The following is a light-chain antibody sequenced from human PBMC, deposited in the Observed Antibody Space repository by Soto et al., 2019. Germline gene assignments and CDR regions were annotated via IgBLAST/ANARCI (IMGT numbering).Light chain of an antibody. CDR1: QSVSSSY. J-gene: IGKJ2*01. V-gene: IGKV3-20*01. CDR3: QQYGSSPPNT. CDR2: GAS. Sequence: VLTQSPGTLSLSPGERATLSCRASQSVSSSYLAWYQQKPGQAPRVLIYGASSRATGIPDRFSGSGSGTDFTLTISRLEPEDFAVYYCQQYGSSPPNTFGQGTKPEIK.